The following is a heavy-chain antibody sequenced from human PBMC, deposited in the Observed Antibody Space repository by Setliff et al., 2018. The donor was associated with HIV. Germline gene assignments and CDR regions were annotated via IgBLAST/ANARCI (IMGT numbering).Heavy chain of an antibody. J-gene: IGHJ4*02. CDR2: IKKDGGEK. Sequence: GGSLRLSCATSGFSFSNYWMDWVRQAPGKGLEWVATIKKDGGEKYYVDSVKGRFIASTDNAKNSLFLEMNSLKAEDTAVYYCARAYNVYDYRFDSSGYDYWGQGTLVTVSS. D-gene: IGHD3-22*01. CDR3: ARAYNVYDYRFDSSGYDY. V-gene: IGHV3-7*03. CDR1: GFSFSNYW.